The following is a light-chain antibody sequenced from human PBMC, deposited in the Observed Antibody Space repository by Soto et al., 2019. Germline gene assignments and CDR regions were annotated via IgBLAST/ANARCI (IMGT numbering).Light chain of an antibody. CDR3: QQLNTYPLT. CDR2: AAS. J-gene: IGKJ4*01. CDR1: QGISSS. Sequence: IQLTQSPSSLSASVGDRVTITCRASQGISSSLAWYQQKSGKAPKLLISAASTLQSGVPSRFSGSGSWTDFTLTISSLLPEDFATYYCQQLNTYPLTFGGGTKVDI. V-gene: IGKV1-9*01.